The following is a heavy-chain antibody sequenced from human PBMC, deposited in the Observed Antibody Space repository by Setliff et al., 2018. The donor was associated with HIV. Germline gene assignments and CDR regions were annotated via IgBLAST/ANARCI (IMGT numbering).Heavy chain of an antibody. J-gene: IGHJ6*03. Sequence: ASVKVSCKASGYPFTTYGITWVRQAPGQGLEWMGWISTYNGNTNYAQKFQGRVTMTTVTSTSTAYMELRSLGSDDTAVYYCARLSIPAYYYMDVWGKGTTVTVSS. D-gene: IGHD2-21*01. CDR3: ARLSIPAYYYMDV. CDR2: ISTYNGNT. V-gene: IGHV1-18*01. CDR1: GYPFTTYG.